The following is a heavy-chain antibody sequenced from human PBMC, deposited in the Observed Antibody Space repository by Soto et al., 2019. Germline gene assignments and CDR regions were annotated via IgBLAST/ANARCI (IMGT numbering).Heavy chain of an antibody. D-gene: IGHD3-22*01. J-gene: IGHJ4*02. Sequence: EVQLVESGGGLVKPGGSLRLSCAASGFTFSSYSMNWVRQAPGKGLEWVSSISSSSSYIYYADSGKGRFTISRDNAKNSLYLQMNSLRAEDTAVYYCARAPYYYDSRGYWAYWGQGTLVTVSS. CDR1: GFTFSSYS. CDR3: ARAPYYYDSRGYWAY. V-gene: IGHV3-21*01. CDR2: ISSSSSYI.